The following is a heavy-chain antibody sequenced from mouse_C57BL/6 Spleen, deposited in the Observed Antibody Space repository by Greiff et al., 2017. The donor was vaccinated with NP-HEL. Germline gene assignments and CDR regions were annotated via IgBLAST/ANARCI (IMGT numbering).Heavy chain of an antibody. Sequence: VQLQQSGPELVKPGASVKISCKASGYSFTGYYMNWVKQSPEKSLEWIGEINPSTGGTTYNQKFKAKATLTVDKSSSTAYMQLKSLTSEDSAVYYCARLLRSDYWGQGTTLTVSS. J-gene: IGHJ2*01. V-gene: IGHV1-42*01. CDR3: ARLLRSDY. CDR2: INPSTGGT. CDR1: GYSFTGYY. D-gene: IGHD1-1*01.